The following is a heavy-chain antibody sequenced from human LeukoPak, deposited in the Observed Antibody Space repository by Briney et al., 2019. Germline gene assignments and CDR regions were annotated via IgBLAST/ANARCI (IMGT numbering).Heavy chain of an antibody. CDR3: AKEPLEYYDFWSPLDY. J-gene: IGHJ4*02. CDR1: GFTFSSYA. CDR2: ISYDGSNK. V-gene: IGHV3-30*04. D-gene: IGHD3-3*01. Sequence: GGSLRLSCAASGFTFSSYAMHWVRQAPGKGLEWVAVISYDGSNKYYADSVKGRFTISRDNSKNTLYLQMNSLRAEDTAVYYCAKEPLEYYDFWSPLDYWGQGTLVTVSS.